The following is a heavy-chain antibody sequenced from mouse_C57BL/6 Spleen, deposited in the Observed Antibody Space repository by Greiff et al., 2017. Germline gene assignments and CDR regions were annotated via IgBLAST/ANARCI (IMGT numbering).Heavy chain of an antibody. D-gene: IGHD3-2*02. CDR3: ARDRTAHATPYFGY. Sequence: EVHLVESGGGLVKPGGSLKLSCAASGFTFSSYAMSWVRQTPEKRLEWVATICDGGSYTYYPDNVKGRFTITRDNAKNNLYLQMSQLTSEDTAMYYCARDRTAHATPYFGYWGQGTTLTVSS. V-gene: IGHV5-4*01. CDR1: GFTFSSYA. CDR2: ICDGGSYT. J-gene: IGHJ2*01.